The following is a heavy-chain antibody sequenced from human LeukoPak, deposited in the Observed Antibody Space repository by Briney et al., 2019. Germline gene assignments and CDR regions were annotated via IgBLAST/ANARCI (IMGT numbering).Heavy chain of an antibody. CDR3: AKRPYSTNYYYYMDV. Sequence: GGSLRLSCAASGFTLSSYAMRWVPQAPGKGLEGVSDISGSGGSKYYAHSAKGRFTISRDNSKNTLYLQMNSLRAEDTAVYYCAKRPYSTNYYYYMDVWGKGTTVTVSS. V-gene: IGHV3-23*01. D-gene: IGHD6-13*01. CDR1: GFTLSSYA. J-gene: IGHJ6*03. CDR2: ISGSGGSK.